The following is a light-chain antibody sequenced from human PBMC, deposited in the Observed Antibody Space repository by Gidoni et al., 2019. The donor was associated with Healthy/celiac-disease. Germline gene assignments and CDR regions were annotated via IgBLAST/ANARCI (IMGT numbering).Light chain of an antibody. J-gene: IGKJ2*01. CDR3: QQRSNWPRT. V-gene: IGKV3-11*01. CDR1: QSVSSY. Sequence: IVLPPSPATLSLSPGQRATLSCRSSQSVSSYLAWYQQKPGQAPRLLIYDASNRDTGIPARFSGSGSGTDFTLTISSLEPEDFAVYYCQQRSNWPRTFGQGTKLEIK. CDR2: DAS.